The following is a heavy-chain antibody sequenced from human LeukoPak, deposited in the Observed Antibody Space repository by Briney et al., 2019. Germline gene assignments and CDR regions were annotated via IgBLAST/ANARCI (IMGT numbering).Heavy chain of an antibody. CDR1: GGSISTSYY. V-gene: IGHV4-39*01. CDR2: IYYSGTT. CDR3: ARSSNGVSRFDY. Sequence: SETLSLTCTVSGGSISTSYYWGWIRQPPGKGLEWIGGIYYSGTTYYNPSLKSRVTISVDTSKNQLSLKLSSVTAADTAVYYCARSSNGVSRFDYWGQGTLVTVSS. D-gene: IGHD2-8*01. J-gene: IGHJ4*02.